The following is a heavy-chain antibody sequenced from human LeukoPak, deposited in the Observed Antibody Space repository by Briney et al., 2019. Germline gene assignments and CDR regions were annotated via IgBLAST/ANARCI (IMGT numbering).Heavy chain of an antibody. Sequence: PGGSLRLSCVGSGFTFSSYRMNWVRQAPGKGPEWVANIKQDGNEKYYVDSVKGRFTISRDNAKNSLYLQMNSLRAEDTAVYYCAREIYFDWLLIDWGQGTLVAVSS. J-gene: IGHJ4*02. V-gene: IGHV3-7*03. D-gene: IGHD3-9*01. CDR1: GFTFSSYR. CDR2: IKQDGNEK. CDR3: AREIYFDWLLID.